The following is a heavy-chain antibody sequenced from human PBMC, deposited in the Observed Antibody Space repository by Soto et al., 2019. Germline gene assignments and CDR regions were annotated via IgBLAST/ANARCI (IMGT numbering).Heavy chain of an antibody. Sequence: QVHLVESGGGVVQPEKSLRLSCGASGFNLSNYGMHWVRQPPGKGLEWVAIIANDGGRKYYADSVEGRFTVSRDNSKNTLFLQMNNLRPEDTAVYYCATTTVVAAAGFDPWGRGTQVIVSS. V-gene: IGHV3-30*03. CDR3: ATTTVVAAAGFDP. CDR2: IANDGGRK. D-gene: IGHD2-15*01. CDR1: GFNLSNYG. J-gene: IGHJ5*02.